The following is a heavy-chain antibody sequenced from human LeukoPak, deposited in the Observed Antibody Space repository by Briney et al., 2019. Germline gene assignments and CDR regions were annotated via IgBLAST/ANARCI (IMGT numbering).Heavy chain of an antibody. D-gene: IGHD6-13*01. V-gene: IGHV3-23*01. CDR2: ISGSGGST. J-gene: IGHJ4*02. Sequence: PGGSLRLSCAASGFTFSSYAMSWVRQAPGKGLEWVSAISGSGGSTYYADSVKGRFTISRDTSKNTLYLQMNSLRAEDTAIYYCAKDHGAAGAGFYYWGQGTLVTVSS. CDR3: AKDHGAAGAGFYY. CDR1: GFTFSSYA.